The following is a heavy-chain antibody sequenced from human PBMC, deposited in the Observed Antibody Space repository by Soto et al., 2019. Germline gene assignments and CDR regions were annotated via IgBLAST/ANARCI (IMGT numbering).Heavy chain of an antibody. CDR3: VGGPLLH. Sequence: PGGSLRLSCAASGLSFRNYAMHWVRQAPGKGLEWVTMISHNVSIQFYADSVKGRFTISRDNSKDTLYLQMNNLTPEDTAVYYCVGGPLLHWGQGTPVTVSS. V-gene: IGHV3-30*04. CDR1: GLSFRNYA. J-gene: IGHJ4*02. CDR2: ISHNVSIQ.